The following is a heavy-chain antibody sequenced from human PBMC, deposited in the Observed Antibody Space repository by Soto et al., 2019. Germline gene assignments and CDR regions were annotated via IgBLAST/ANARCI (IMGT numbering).Heavy chain of an antibody. CDR2: VYHNGGG. CDR1: GVSIHNSHSF. D-gene: IGHD2-21*01. Sequence: SETLSLTCTVSGVSIHNSHSFWAWIRQPPGKGLQFIASVYHNGGGHYNSSLKSRVTISVDTANNQVSLRMRSLTAADTAFYYCGRVVEGATRHTDPDSWGQGILVTVSS. V-gene: IGHV4-39*01. J-gene: IGHJ5*01. CDR3: GRVVEGATRHTDPDS.